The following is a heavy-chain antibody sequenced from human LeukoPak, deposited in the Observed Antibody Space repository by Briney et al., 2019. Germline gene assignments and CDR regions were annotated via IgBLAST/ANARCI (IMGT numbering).Heavy chain of an antibody. CDR3: AREYCSSTSCFPEMDWFDP. CDR1: GGSISSGSYY. J-gene: IGHJ5*02. CDR2: IYTSGST. Sequence: PSETLSLTCTVFGGSISSGSYYWSWIRQPAGKGLEWIGRIYTSGSTNYNPSLKSRVTISVDTSKNQFSLKLSSVTAADMAVYYCAREYCSSTSCFPEMDWFDPWGQGTLVTVSS. V-gene: IGHV4-61*02. D-gene: IGHD2-2*01.